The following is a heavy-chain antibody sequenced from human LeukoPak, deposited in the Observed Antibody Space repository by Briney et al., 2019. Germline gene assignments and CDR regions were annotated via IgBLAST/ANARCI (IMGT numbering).Heavy chain of an antibody. J-gene: IGHJ4*02. Sequence: GASVKVSCKASGYTFTGYYLHWVRQAPGQGLEWMGRINSNSGATHFAQKFQARVTMTRDTSISTAYMELSRVTSDDTAVYYCARDRVGNYLDNWGQGPLVTVSS. V-gene: IGHV1-2*02. CDR1: GYTFTGYY. CDR2: INSNSGAT. D-gene: IGHD3-3*01. CDR3: ARDRVGNYLDN.